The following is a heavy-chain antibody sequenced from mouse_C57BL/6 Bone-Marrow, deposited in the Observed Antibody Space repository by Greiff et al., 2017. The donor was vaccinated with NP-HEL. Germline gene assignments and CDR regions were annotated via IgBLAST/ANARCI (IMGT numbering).Heavy chain of an antibody. D-gene: IGHD5-1-1*01. V-gene: IGHV3-6*01. CDR2: ISYDGSN. J-gene: IGHJ2*01. CDR1: GYSITSGYY. CDR3: ARAYCNYLDY. Sequence: EVQLQQSGPGLVKPSQSLSLTCSVTGYSITSGYYWNWLRRFPGNKLEWVGSISYDGSNNYSPSLKNRISITRDTSKNQFFLKLNSVTAEDTATYYCARAYCNYLDYWGQGTTLTVSS.